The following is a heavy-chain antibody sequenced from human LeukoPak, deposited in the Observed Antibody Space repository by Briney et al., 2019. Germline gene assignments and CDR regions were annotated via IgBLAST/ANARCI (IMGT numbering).Heavy chain of an antibody. CDR2: ISGSGFST. V-gene: IGHV3-23*01. D-gene: IGHD6-19*01. CDR1: GFTFSSYW. CDR3: AASSGWYCFDY. J-gene: IGHJ4*02. Sequence: PGGSLRLSCAASGFTFSSYWMSWVRQAPGKGLEWVSGISGSGFSTYYADSVKGRFTISRDNSKNTLYLQMNSLRAEDTAVYYCAASSGWYCFDYWGQGTLVTVSS.